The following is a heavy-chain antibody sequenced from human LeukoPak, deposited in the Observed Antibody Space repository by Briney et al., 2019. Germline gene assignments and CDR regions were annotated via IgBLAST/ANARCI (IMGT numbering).Heavy chain of an antibody. CDR2: IDPYRGDS. Sequence: ASVKVSCKASGYLFTYYYVHWVRQAPGQGLEWLGWIDPYRGDSYYAQKFQGRVTMTSDTSITTAYMHLSGLRSDDTAIYYCARGDLVVVTDLPKYYFDYWGQGALVTVSS. CDR1: GYLFTYYY. V-gene: IGHV1-2*02. J-gene: IGHJ4*02. D-gene: IGHD2-15*01. CDR3: ARGDLVVVTDLPKYYFDY.